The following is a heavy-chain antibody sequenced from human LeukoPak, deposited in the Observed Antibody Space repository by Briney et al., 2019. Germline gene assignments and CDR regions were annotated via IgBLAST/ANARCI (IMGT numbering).Heavy chain of an antibody. CDR1: GGSISSYY. Sequence: SETLSLTCTVSGGSISSYYWSWIRQPPGKGLEWIGCIYTSGSTNYNPSLKSRVTISVDTSKNQFSLKLSSVTAADTAVYYCARHREYSSSTDAFDIWGQGTMVTVSS. D-gene: IGHD6-6*01. V-gene: IGHV4-4*09. J-gene: IGHJ3*02. CDR3: ARHREYSSSTDAFDI. CDR2: IYTSGST.